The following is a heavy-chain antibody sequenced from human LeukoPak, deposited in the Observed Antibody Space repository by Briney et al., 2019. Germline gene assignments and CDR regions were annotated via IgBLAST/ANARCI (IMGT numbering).Heavy chain of an antibody. CDR1: GGSISNSSYY. CDR3: AREGLTDYDFWSGYQRNWFDP. V-gene: IGHV4-39*07. Sequence: SETLSLTCTVSGGSISNSSYYWGWIRQPPGKGLEWIGSIYYSGSTYYNPSLKSRVTISVDTSKNQFSLKLSSVTAADTAVYYCAREGLTDYDFWSGYQRNWFDPWGQGTLVTVSS. D-gene: IGHD3-3*01. CDR2: IYYSGST. J-gene: IGHJ5*02.